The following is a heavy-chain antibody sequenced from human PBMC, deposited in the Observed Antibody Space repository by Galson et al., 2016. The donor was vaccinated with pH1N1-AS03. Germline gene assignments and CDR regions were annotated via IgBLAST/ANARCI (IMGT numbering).Heavy chain of an antibody. Sequence: PALVKPPQTLTLTCTLSGFSHSASGVAVAWTRQPPGKALEWLALIYWDDDKRYSPSLRDKLTITKDSSTNQVVLTMTNMDPVDTATYYCAHRHGGNSHYFGYWGPGTLVTVSS. V-gene: IGHV2-5*02. CDR2: IYWDDDK. J-gene: IGHJ4*02. D-gene: IGHD4-23*01. CDR3: AHRHGGNSHYFGY. CDR1: GFSHSASGVA.